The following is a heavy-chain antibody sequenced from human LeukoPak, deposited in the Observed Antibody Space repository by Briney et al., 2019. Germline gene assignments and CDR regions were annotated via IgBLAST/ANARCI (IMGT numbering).Heavy chain of an antibody. J-gene: IGHJ4*02. CDR1: GYTFTGYY. D-gene: IGHD3-10*01. V-gene: IGHV1-2*02. CDR3: ARPYYYGSGSPFDY. CDR2: INPNSGGT. Sequence: ASVKVSCKASGYTFTGYYMHWVRQAPGQGLEWMGWINPNSGGTNYAQKFQGRVTMTRDTSISTAYTELSRLRSDDTAVYYCARPYYYGSGSPFDYWGQGTLVTVSS.